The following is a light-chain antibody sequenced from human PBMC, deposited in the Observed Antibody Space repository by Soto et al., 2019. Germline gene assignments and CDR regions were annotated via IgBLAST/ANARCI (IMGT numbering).Light chain of an antibody. J-gene: IGLJ2*01. CDR1: SSNIGAGYG. Sequence: QSVLTQPPSVSGAPGQRVTISCAGTSSNIGAGYGVHWYQQLPGRAPKLLIHNYVNRPSGVPDRFSGSESGTSASLAITGLQGDDEGDYYCQSYDSHLSGSLFGGGTKVTVL. CDR3: QSYDSHLSGSL. V-gene: IGLV1-40*01. CDR2: NYV.